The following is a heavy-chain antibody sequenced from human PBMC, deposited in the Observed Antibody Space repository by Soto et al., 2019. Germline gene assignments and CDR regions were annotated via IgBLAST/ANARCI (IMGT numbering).Heavy chain of an antibody. V-gene: IGHV3-30-3*01. CDR1: GFTFSSYA. CDR3: ARFAYDSSGYYSRSYWYFDL. CDR2: ISYDGSNK. D-gene: IGHD3-22*01. Sequence: GGSLRLSCAASGFTFSSYAMHWVRQAPGKGLEWVAVISYDGSNKYYADSVKGRFTISRDNSKNTLYLQMNSLRAEDTAVYYCARFAYDSSGYYSRSYWYFDLWGRGTLVTVSS. J-gene: IGHJ2*01.